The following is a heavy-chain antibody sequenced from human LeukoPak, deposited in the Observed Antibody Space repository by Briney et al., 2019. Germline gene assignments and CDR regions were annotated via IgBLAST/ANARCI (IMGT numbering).Heavy chain of an antibody. Sequence: ASVTVSCTASGYTFTGYYMHWVRQGPGQGREWMGRINANSGGTDYAQTFQGRVTLTRDTSISTAYMGLSRVRAEGTAVYYCARSDYTTYTPYSYYRLHVWGQGTTVTVSS. V-gene: IGHV1-2*06. J-gene: IGHJ6*02. CDR3: ARSDYTTYTPYSYYRLHV. CDR1: GYTFTGYY. D-gene: IGHD4-11*01. CDR2: INANSGGT.